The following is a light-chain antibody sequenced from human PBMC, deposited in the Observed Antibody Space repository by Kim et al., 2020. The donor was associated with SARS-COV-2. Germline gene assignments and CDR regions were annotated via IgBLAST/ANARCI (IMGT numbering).Light chain of an antibody. CDR3: QEYYDWPPWA. J-gene: IGKJ1*01. V-gene: IGKV3-15*01. Sequence: SPGERATLSCRASQGVDIKLAWYPQKPGQAPRLLMYGASTRATGTPARFSGSGSGTEFTLTISSLQSEDFAVYYCQEYYDWPPWAFGQGTKVDIK. CDR2: GAS. CDR1: QGVDIK.